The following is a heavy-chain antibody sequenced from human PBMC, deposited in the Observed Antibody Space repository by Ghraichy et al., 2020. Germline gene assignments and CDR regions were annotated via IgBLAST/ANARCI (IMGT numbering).Heavy chain of an antibody. Sequence: GGSLRLSCVGSGFTFSSYSMTWVRQSPGKGLEWVSSITSSSRTTFYADSVKGRFTISRDNSQNALSLQMNSLRDEDTAVYYCARGSRVVRFYDYDGMDLWGQGTTVTVSS. CDR2: ITSSSRTT. CDR3: ARGSRVVRFYDYDGMDL. J-gene: IGHJ6*02. V-gene: IGHV3-48*02. CDR1: GFTFSSYS. D-gene: IGHD4-23*01.